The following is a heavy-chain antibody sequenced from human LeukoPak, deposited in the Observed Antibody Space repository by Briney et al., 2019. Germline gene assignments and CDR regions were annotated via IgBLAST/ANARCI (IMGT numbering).Heavy chain of an antibody. V-gene: IGHV3-7*01. CDR1: GFTLRGHS. CDR3: ARVGDFWSGYYKGY. CDR2: IKQDGSEK. J-gene: IGHJ4*02. D-gene: IGHD3-3*01. Sequence: PGGSLRLSCAATGFTLRGHSMNWVRQAPGKGLEWVANIKQDGSEKYYVDSVKGRFTISRDNAKNSLYLQMNSLRAEDTAVYYCARVGDFWSGYYKGYWGQGTLVTVSS.